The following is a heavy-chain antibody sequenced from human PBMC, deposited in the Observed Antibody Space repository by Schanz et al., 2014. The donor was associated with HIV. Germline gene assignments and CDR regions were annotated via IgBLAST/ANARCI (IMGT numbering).Heavy chain of an antibody. V-gene: IGHV3-21*01. CDR3: ARVANWDYYGMDV. J-gene: IGHJ6*02. Sequence: EVQLVESGGGLVKPGGSLRLSCEASGFTFSIYRMNWVRQAPGKGLEWVSAISSRSGYIYYADSVKGRFTISRDNSKNTLYLQMNSLRGEDTAVYYCARVANWDYYGMDVWGRGTTVTVSS. CDR2: ISSRSGYI. CDR1: GFTFSIYR. D-gene: IGHD3-16*01.